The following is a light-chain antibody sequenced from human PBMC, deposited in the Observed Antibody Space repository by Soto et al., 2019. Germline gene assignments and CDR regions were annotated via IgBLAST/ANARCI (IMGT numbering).Light chain of an antibody. J-gene: IGKJ4*01. CDR3: QLYYNWPPLT. CDR1: QSVSSS. V-gene: IGKV3-15*01. Sequence: EIVMTQSPATLSVSPGDRATLSCRASQSVSSSLAWYQQIPGQAPRLLIYDASTRATGVPARFGGSGSGTEFTLSISSLQSEDFAVYYCQLYYNWPPLTFGGGTKVELK. CDR2: DAS.